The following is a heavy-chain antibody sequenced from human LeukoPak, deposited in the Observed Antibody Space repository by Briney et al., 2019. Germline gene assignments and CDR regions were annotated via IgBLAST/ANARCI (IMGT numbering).Heavy chain of an antibody. CDR1: GFTFSSHG. D-gene: IGHD3-16*01. CDR3: ARDRVSHYFDY. Sequence: GRSLRLSCAASGFTFSSHGMHWVRQAPGKGLEWVAVIWYDGSDKYYADSVKGRFTISRDNSKNMLYLQMTSLRADDTAVYYCARDRVSHYFDYWGQGALVTVYS. CDR2: IWYDGSDK. J-gene: IGHJ4*02. V-gene: IGHV3-33*01.